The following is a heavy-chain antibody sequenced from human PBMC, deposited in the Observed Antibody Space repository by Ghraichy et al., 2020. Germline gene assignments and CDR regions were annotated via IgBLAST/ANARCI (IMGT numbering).Heavy chain of an antibody. V-gene: IGHV4-61*01. Sequence: SETLSLTCSVSGDSVSSVNYYWSWIRQPPGQGLEWIGYIYFSGSTYYNLSLKSRVTISVDSSKNQFSLKLTSVTAADTAVYYCARSRAGAGAGIDYWGLGTLVTVSS. D-gene: IGHD6-19*01. CDR3: ARSRAGAGAGIDY. CDR2: IYFSGST. J-gene: IGHJ4*02. CDR1: GDSVSSVNYY.